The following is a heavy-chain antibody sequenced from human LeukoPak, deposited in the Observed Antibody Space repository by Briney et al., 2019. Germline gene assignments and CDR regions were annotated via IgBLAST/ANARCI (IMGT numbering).Heavy chain of an antibody. Sequence: PSETLSLTCAVYGGSFSGYYWSWIRQPPGKGLEWIGEINHSGSTNYNPSLKSRVTISVDTSKSQFSLKLGSVTAADTAVYYCARSKVPATGNWFDPWGQGTLVTVSS. J-gene: IGHJ5*02. CDR1: GGSFSGYY. D-gene: IGHD2-21*02. CDR3: ARSKVPATGNWFDP. CDR2: INHSGST. V-gene: IGHV4-34*01.